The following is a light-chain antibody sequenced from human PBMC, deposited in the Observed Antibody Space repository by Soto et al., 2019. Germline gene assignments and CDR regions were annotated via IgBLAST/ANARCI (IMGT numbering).Light chain of an antibody. CDR1: LGIRDY. CDR3: QQLDRYPFT. Sequence: DIQMTQSPSSLSASVGDRVTITCRASLGIRDYLAWYQQKPGRVPRLLIYSASTLQSGVPSRFSGSGSGTEFTLTISSLQPEDFASYYCQQLDRYPFTFGGGTKVDIK. J-gene: IGKJ4*01. V-gene: IGKV1-9*01. CDR2: SAS.